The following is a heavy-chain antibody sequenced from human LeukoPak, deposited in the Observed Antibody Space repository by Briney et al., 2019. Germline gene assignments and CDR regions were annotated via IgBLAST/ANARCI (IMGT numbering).Heavy chain of an antibody. CDR2: ISPSGGIT. CDR3: ARGDSSGWGLDY. V-gene: IGHV3-23*01. Sequence: GGSLRLSCAASGFTFSSHGMNWVRQAPGKGLEWVSGISPSGGITYYTDSVKGRFTISRDNSKNTVSLQMNSLRGEDTAVYYCARGDSSGWGLDYWGLGTLVTVSS. D-gene: IGHD6-19*01. CDR1: GFTFSSHG. J-gene: IGHJ4*02.